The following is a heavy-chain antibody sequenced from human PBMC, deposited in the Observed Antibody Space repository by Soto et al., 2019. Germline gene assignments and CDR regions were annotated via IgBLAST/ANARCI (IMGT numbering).Heavy chain of an antibody. Sequence: GGSLRLSCAASGFTFSSYAMSWVRQAPGKGLEWVSAISGSGGSTYYADSVKGRFTISRDNSKNTLYLQMNSLRAEDTAVYYCAKDSSILTGYGYYYGMDVWGQGTTVTVSS. V-gene: IGHV3-23*01. J-gene: IGHJ6*02. CDR2: ISGSGGST. CDR3: AKDSSILTGYGYYYGMDV. D-gene: IGHD3-9*01. CDR1: GFTFSSYA.